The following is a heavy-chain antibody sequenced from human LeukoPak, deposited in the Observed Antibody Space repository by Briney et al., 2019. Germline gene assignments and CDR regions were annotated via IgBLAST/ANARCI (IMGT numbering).Heavy chain of an antibody. J-gene: IGHJ4*02. V-gene: IGHV3-21*01. D-gene: IGHD4-11*01. CDR2: ISSSSSYI. CDR3: ASYSNYGEPFDY. Sequence: GGSLRLSCAASGFTFSSYSMNWVRQAPGKGLEWVSSISSSSSYIYYADSVKGRFTISRDNAKNSLYLQMNSLRAEDTAVYYCASYSNYGEPFDYWGQGTLVTVS. CDR1: GFTFSSYS.